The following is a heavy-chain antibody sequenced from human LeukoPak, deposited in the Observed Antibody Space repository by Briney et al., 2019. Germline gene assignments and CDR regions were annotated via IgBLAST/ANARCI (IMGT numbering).Heavy chain of an antibody. J-gene: IGHJ4*02. Sequence: ASVKVSCKASGGTFSSYAISWVRQAPGQGLEWMGGIIPIFGTANNAQKFQGRVTITADESTSTAYMEPSSLRSEDTAVYYCARDEGSSWYETSHYWGQGPLVTVSS. CDR3: ARDEGSSWYETSHY. CDR1: GGTFSSYA. V-gene: IGHV1-69*13. CDR2: IIPIFGTA. D-gene: IGHD6-13*01.